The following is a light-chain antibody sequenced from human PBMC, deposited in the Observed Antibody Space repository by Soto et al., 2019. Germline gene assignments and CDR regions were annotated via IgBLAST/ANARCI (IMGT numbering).Light chain of an antibody. CDR2: DAS. V-gene: IGKV3-11*01. CDR1: QSIRNY. J-gene: IGKJ3*01. Sequence: EIVLTQSPATLSLSPGERATLSCRASQSIRNYLAWYQQKPGQSPRLLIYDASNRATDVPARFGGSGSGTDFTLSISSLEPEDFAVYFCQQRSNWPLTFGPGTKVDIK. CDR3: QQRSNWPLT.